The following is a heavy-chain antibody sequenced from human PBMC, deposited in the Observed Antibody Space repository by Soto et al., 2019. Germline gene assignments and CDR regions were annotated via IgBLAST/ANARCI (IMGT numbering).Heavy chain of an antibody. V-gene: IGHV3-30-3*01. CDR1: GFTFSSYA. J-gene: IGHJ5*02. D-gene: IGHD3-9*01. CDR2: ISYDGSNK. CDR3: ARDAGYDILTNNWSDP. Sequence: GGSLRLSCAASGFTFSSYAMHWVRQAPGKGLEWVAVISYDGSNKYYADSVKGRFTISRDNSKNTLYLQMNSLRAEDTAVYYCARDAGYDILTNNWSDPWGQGTLVTVSS.